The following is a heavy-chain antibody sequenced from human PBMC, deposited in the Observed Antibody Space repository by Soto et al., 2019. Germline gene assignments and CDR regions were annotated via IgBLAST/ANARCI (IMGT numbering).Heavy chain of an antibody. CDR1: GYTFTSYA. D-gene: IGHD1-26*01. Sequence: ASVKVSCKASGYTFTSYAMHWVRQAPGQRLEWMGWIDAGNGNTKYSQKFQGRVTITRDTSASTAYMELSSLRSEDTAVYYCARGIVGAPNQYFQHRGQGTLVTVSS. CDR3: ARGIVGAPNQYFQH. CDR2: IDAGNGNT. J-gene: IGHJ1*01. V-gene: IGHV1-3*01.